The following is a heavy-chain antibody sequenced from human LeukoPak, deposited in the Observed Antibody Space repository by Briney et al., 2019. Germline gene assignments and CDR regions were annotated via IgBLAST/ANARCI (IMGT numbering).Heavy chain of an antibody. CDR3: ARGLAAAGWFDP. Sequence: GGSLRLSCAVSGFTVTSNFMSWVRQAPGKGLEWVSVLYPGGSTYYADSVKGRFTISRDNSKNTLYLQINSLRAEDTAVYYCARGLAAAGWFDPWGQGTLVTVSS. D-gene: IGHD6-13*01. CDR1: GFTVTSNF. J-gene: IGHJ5*02. V-gene: IGHV3-66*01. CDR2: LYPGGST.